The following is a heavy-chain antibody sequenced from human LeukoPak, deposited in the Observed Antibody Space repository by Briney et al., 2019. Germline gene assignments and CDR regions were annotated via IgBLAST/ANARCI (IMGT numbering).Heavy chain of an antibody. CDR3: ARDVFVLERRSAFDI. J-gene: IGHJ3*02. CDR2: ISWNSGSI. V-gene: IGHV3-9*01. D-gene: IGHD1-1*01. CDR1: GFTFDDYA. Sequence: PGGSLRLSCAASGFTFDDYAMHWVRQAPGKGLEWVSGISWNSGSIGYADSVKGRFTISRDNSKNTLYLQMNSLRAEDTAVYYCARDVFVLERRSAFDIWGQGTMVTVSS.